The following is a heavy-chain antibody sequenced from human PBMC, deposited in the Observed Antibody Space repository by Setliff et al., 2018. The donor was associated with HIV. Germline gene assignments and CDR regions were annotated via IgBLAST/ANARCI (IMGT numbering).Heavy chain of an antibody. V-gene: IGHV4-4*07. CDR1: GGSISSYY. D-gene: IGHD3-22*01. CDR2: IYTSGST. J-gene: IGHJ5*02. Sequence: SETLSLTCTVSGGSISSYYWSWIRQPAGKGLEWIGRIYTSGSTNYNPSLKSRVTMSVDTFENQFSLRLNSVTAADTAVYYCARYRYYYDSSGYGRWFDPWGQGTLVTVSS. CDR3: ARYRYYYDSSGYGRWFDP.